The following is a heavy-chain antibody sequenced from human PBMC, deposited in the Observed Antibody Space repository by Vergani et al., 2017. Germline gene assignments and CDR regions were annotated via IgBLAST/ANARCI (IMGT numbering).Heavy chain of an antibody. V-gene: IGHV4-61*02. D-gene: IGHD2/OR15-2a*01. J-gene: IGHJ4*02. CDR1: GASINNDFYY. CDR3: ARDNRQRRPRAFYL. CDR2: IYVSGIT. Sequence: QVQLQESGPGLVKPSQTLSLTCTVSGASINNDFYYWHWIRQPAGKGLEWIGRIYVSGITDYNSSLQSRVSMSVYTSKNQFSLTLTSVTAAATAVYYFARDNRQRRPRAFYLWGQGTLVTVSA.